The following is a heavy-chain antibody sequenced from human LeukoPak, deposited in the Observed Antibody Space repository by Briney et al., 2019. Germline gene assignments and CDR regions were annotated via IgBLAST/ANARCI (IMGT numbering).Heavy chain of an antibody. CDR1: GFSVSDYA. CDR2: MSDIGPNT. D-gene: IGHD3-16*01. V-gene: IGHV3-23*01. CDR3: AKPPFLPFGAFAV. J-gene: IGHJ3*01. Sequence: GGSLRLSCAASGFSVSDYAMTWIRQSPGKGLEWVSSMSDIGPNTYYADSVKGRFTISRDTSKNTLFLQMNSLRAEDTALYYCAKPPFLPFGAFAVLGPGTVVTISS.